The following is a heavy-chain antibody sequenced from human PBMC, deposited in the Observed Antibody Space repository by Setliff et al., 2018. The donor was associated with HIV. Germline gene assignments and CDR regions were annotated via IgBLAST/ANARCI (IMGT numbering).Heavy chain of an antibody. V-gene: IGHV4-39*01. CDR3: GRAPDY. CDR2: MYYSGTT. CDR1: GDPISSGSYY. J-gene: IGHJ4*02. Sequence: SETLSLTCTVSGDPISSGSYYWGWIRQPPGKGLEWIGSMYYSGTTYYNPSLKSRVTISVDTSKTQFSLKLNSVTAADTAVYYCGRAPDYWGRGTLVTVSS.